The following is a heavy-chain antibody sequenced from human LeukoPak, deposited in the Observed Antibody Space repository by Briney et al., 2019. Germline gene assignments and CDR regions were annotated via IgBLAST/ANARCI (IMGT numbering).Heavy chain of an antibody. D-gene: IGHD2-2*01. V-gene: IGHV1-2*06. Sequence: ASVKVSCKASGYTFTAYPIHWVRQDPGQGLEWMGRINPNSGVTNYAQKFQGRVIMTRGTSISTAYMQLSSLKSDDTAVYYCARESSNWSPFGSWGQGSLVIVSS. CDR3: ARESSNWSPFGS. CDR2: INPNSGVT. J-gene: IGHJ4*02. CDR1: GYTFTAYP.